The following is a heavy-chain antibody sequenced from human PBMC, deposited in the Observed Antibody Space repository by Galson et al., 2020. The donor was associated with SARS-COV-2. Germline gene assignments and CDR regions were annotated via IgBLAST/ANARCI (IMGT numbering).Heavy chain of an antibody. J-gene: IGHJ5*02. V-gene: IGHV7-4-1*02. CDR2: IHTNTGNP. D-gene: IGHD3-22*01. CDR3: ARVADTTGSNWFDP. CDR1: GYTFSTYG. Sequence: ASVKVSCKASGYTFSTYGINWVRQAPGQGLEWMGWIHTNTGNPTYAQGFTGRFVFSLDTSVSTAYLQISSLKAEDTAVYYCARVADTTGSNWFDPWGQGTLVTVSS.